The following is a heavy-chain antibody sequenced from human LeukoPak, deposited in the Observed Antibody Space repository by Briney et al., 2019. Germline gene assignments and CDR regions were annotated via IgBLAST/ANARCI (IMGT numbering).Heavy chain of an antibody. J-gene: IGHJ4*02. CDR3: AAYYYDSSGYFG. D-gene: IGHD3-22*01. CDR2: ISYSGNT. CDR1: VGSLSSSGYS. V-gene: IGHV4-39*01. Sequence: SGTLSLTRMVSVGSLSSSGYSWGWSRQPPGEGLEWIGGISYSGNTYYNPSLTSRVTISVDTSKNQSSLQLSTVTAADTAVYYCAAYYYDSSGYFGWGQGTLVTVSS.